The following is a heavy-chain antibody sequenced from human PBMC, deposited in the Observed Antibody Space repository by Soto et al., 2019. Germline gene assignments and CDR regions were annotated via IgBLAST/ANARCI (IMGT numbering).Heavy chain of an antibody. J-gene: IGHJ4*02. V-gene: IGHV3-30-3*01. Sequence: QVQLVESGGGVVQPGRSLRLSCAASGFTFSSYAMHWVRQAPGKGLEWVAVISYDGSNKYYADSVKGRFTISRDNSKNTLYLQMNSLRAEDTAVYYCARDGGVVIRMAWFDYWGQGTLVTVSS. CDR1: GFTFSSYA. CDR2: ISYDGSNK. CDR3: ARDGGVVIRMAWFDY. D-gene: IGHD3-3*01.